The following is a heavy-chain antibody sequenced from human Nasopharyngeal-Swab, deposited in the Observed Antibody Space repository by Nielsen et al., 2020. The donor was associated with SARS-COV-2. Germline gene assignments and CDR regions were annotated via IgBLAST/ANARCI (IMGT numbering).Heavy chain of an antibody. J-gene: IGHJ6*02. D-gene: IGHD1-1*01. Sequence: SETLSLTCTYKGASSTGIFWNWVRQPPGKGLEWIGEVSHSGTATYNPSLTGRVTISLDTAWSQFSLRLSSLSDADTAVYFCARGGQDNALDVWDQGTKVAVSS. CDR3: ARGGQDNALDV. V-gene: IGHV4-34*01. CDR2: VSHSGTA. CDR1: GASSTGIF.